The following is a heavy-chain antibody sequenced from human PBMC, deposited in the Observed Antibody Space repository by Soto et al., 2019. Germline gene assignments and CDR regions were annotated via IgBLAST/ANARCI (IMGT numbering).Heavy chain of an antibody. Sequence: QVQLVESGGGVVQPGRSLRLSCAASGFTFSSYAMHWVRQAPGKGLEWVAVISYDGSNKYYADSVKGRFTISRDNSKNTLDCQRKRLRGGDKGGFYCARDQWERSFDYWGPGTLVTVSS. J-gene: IGHJ4*02. CDR2: ISYDGSNK. V-gene: IGHV3-30*14. D-gene: IGHD1-26*01. CDR3: ARDQWERSFDY. CDR1: GFTFSSYA.